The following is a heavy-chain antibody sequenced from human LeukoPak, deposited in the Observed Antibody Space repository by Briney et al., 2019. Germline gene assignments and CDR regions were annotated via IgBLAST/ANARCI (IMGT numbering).Heavy chain of an antibody. CDR2: IYTSGST. J-gene: IGHJ5*02. CDR1: GGSFSGYY. Sequence: TSSETLSFTCAVYGGSFSGYYWSWIRQPPGKGLEWIGRIYTSGSTNYNPSLKSRVTMSVDTSKNQFSLKLSSVTAADTAVYYCARASPYYYNSSGYGGWFDPWGQGTLVTVSS. CDR3: ARASPYYYNSSGYGGWFDP. V-gene: IGHV4-59*10. D-gene: IGHD3-22*01.